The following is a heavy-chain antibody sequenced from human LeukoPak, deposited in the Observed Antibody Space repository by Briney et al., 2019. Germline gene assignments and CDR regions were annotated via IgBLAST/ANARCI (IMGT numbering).Heavy chain of an antibody. CDR1: GGSIRSYY. CDR3: ARDGGYYYDSSGQYDAFDI. CDR2: IYYSGST. V-gene: IGHV4-59*01. D-gene: IGHD3-22*01. J-gene: IGHJ3*02. Sequence: TPSETLSLTCTVSGGSIRSYYWSWIRQPPGKGLEWIAYIYYSGSTNYNPSLKSRVTISVDTSKNQFSLKLSSVTAADTAVYYCARDGGYYYDSSGQYDAFDIWGQGTMVTVSS.